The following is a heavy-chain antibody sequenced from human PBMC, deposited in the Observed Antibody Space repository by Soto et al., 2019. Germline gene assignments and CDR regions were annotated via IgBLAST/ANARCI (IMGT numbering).Heavy chain of an antibody. D-gene: IGHD3-10*01. Sequence: QVQLVESGGGVVQPGRSLRLSCAASGFTFSDYAIHWVRQAPGKGLEWVAVISYDGNNQYYADSVKGRFTISRDNSKNTLYLPLNSLGAEDTAVYYCARDRTIYFYYAMDVWGKGTTVIVSA. CDR3: ARDRTIYFYYAMDV. CDR1: GFTFSDYA. CDR2: ISYDGNNQ. J-gene: IGHJ6*04. V-gene: IGHV3-30-3*01.